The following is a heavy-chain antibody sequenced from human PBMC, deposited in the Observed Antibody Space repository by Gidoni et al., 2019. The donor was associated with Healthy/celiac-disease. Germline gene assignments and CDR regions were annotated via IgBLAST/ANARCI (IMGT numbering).Heavy chain of an antibody. CDR2: ISWNSGSI. CDR1: GCTFDDYA. V-gene: IGHV3-9*01. D-gene: IGHD3-3*01. J-gene: IGHJ4*02. Sequence: EVQMVETGGGVGQPSRSLRLSCEAAGCTFDDYAMQWVRQAPGKGLECVSGISWNSGSIGYADSVKGRFTISRDNAKNSLYLQMNSLRAEDTALYYCAKDTRGVTIFGVVPDYWGQGTLVTVSS. CDR3: AKDTRGVTIFGVVPDY.